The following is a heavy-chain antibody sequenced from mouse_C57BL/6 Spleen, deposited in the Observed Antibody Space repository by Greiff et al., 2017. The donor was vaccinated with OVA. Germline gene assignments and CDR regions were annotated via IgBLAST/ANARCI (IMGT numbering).Heavy chain of an antibody. CDR3: GRRLLRCGC. V-gene: IGHV1-50*01. J-gene: IGHJ2*01. D-gene: IGHD3-3*01. Sequence: QVQLQQPGAELVKPGASVKLSCKASGYTFTSYCMQWVNQRPGQGLEWIADIDPSASYTNSNQKFKGKATLTADPSSSTAYMQLSSLTSEDSAGYYCGRRLLRCGCWGQGGTLTVAS. CDR1: GYTFTSYC. CDR2: IDPSASYT.